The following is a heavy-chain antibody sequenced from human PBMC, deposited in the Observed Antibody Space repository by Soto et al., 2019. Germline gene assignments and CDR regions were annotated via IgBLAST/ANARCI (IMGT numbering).Heavy chain of an antibody. J-gene: IGHJ6*03. CDR3: AADFWSGPYYYYYYMDV. Sequence: PGGSLRLSCAASGFTFSSYWMTWVRQAPGKGLEWVANIKQDGSEKYYVDSVKGRFTISRDNAKNSLYLQMNSLRAEDTAVYYCAADFWSGPYYYYYYMDVWGKGTTVTVSS. CDR2: IKQDGSEK. V-gene: IGHV3-7*01. D-gene: IGHD3-3*01. CDR1: GFTFSSYW.